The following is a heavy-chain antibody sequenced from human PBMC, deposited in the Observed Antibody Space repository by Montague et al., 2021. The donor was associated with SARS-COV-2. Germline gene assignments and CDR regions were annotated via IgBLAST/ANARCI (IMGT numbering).Heavy chain of an antibody. J-gene: IGHJ3*02. Sequence: CAISGDSVSSNNAAWNWIRQSPSRGLEWLGRTCYRSEWYFDYAISLIGRITINPDTSKNQFSLQLDSVTLDDTAVCYCARYSYSGTYFGLNDAFDIWGQGTLVTVSS. D-gene: IGHD1-26*01. V-gene: IGHV6-1*01. CDR1: GDSVSSNNAA. CDR3: ARYSYSGTYFGLNDAFDI. CDR2: TCYRSEWYF.